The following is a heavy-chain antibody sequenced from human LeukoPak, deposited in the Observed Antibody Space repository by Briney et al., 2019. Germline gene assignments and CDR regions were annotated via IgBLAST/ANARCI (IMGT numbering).Heavy chain of an antibody. CDR3: ARHRLEAVKTYSYWFDP. D-gene: IGHD4-11*01. CDR2: IYRGGTI. CDR1: GGSISDYY. V-gene: IGHV4-4*09. Sequence: SETLSLTCSVSGGSISDYYWSWIRQPPGKGLEWIGYIYRGGTINYNPSVKSRVTMSLDTSKNQISLMLNSVTAADTAIYYCARHRLEAVKTYSYWFDPWGQGTLVTVSS. J-gene: IGHJ5*02.